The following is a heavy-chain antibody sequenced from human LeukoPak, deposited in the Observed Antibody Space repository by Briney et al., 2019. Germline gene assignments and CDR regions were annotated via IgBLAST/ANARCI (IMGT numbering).Heavy chain of an antibody. V-gene: IGHV3-53*01. CDR3: AREMIYSSKYYYYGMDV. D-gene: IGHD4-11*01. CDR1: GFTVSSNY. CDR2: IYSGGST. J-gene: IGHJ6*02. Sequence: GGSLRLSCAASGFTVSSNYMSWVRQAPGKGLEWVSVIYSGGSTYYADSVKGRFTISRDNSKNTLYLQMNSLRAEDTAVYYCAREMIYSSKYYYYGMDVWGQGTTVTVSS.